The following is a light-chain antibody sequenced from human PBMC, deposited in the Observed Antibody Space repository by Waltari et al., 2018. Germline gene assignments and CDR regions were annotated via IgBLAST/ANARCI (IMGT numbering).Light chain of an antibody. CDR1: QSFLHNSNNQDY. V-gene: IGKV4-1*01. CDR2: WAS. J-gene: IGKJ1*01. Sequence: DIVMTQSPDFLAVSLGERATIHRKSSQSFLHNSNNQDYLAWLQQKPGQPPKLLIYWASTRRSGVPDRFSGSGSGADFTLTIGSLQAEDVAVYYCQQYYNTPRTFGQETKVEIK. CDR3: QQYYNTPRT.